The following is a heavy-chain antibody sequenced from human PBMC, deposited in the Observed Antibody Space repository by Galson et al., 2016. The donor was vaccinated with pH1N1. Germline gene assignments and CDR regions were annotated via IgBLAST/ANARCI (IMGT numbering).Heavy chain of an antibody. CDR1: GFTVSSNH. CDR3: ARFLYGDYVGYFDL. J-gene: IGHJ2*01. Sequence: RLSCAASGFTVSSNHMSWVRQAPGKGLEWVSVIYSGGSTYYADSVKGRFTISRDNSKNTLYLQMNSLRAEGTAVYYCARFLYGDYVGYFDLWGRGTLVTVSS. V-gene: IGHV3-53*01. CDR2: IYSGGST. D-gene: IGHD4-17*01.